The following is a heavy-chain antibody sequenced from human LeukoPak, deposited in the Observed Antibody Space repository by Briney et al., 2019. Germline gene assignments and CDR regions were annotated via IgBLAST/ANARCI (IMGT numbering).Heavy chain of an antibody. CDR2: MNPNSGNT. J-gene: IGHJ6*02. Sequence: GASVTVSCKASGYTFTSYDINWVRQATGQGLEWMGWMNPNSGNTGYAQKFQGRVTMTRNTSISTAYMELSSLRSEDTAVYYCARDAGEVYGSGSKWSIHHPYYYGMDVWGQRTTVTVTS. D-gene: IGHD3-10*01. V-gene: IGHV1-8*01. CDR3: ARDAGEVYGSGSKWSIHHPYYYGMDV. CDR1: GYTFTSYD.